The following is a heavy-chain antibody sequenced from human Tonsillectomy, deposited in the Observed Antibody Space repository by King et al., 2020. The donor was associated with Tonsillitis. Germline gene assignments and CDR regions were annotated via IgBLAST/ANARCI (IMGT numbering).Heavy chain of an antibody. D-gene: IGHD5-12*01. J-gene: IGHJ4*02. CDR1: GFSLSNVRMG. V-gene: IGHV2-26*01. CDR2: IFSNDET. CDR3: ARIGRSSWMVDY. Sequence: VTLKESGPVLVKPTETLTLTCTVSGFSLSNVRMGVSWIRQPPGKALEWLAHIFSNDETSYSASLKSRPTISKDTPKSQVVLTMTNMDPVDTATYYCARIGRSSWMVDYWGQGTLVTVSS.